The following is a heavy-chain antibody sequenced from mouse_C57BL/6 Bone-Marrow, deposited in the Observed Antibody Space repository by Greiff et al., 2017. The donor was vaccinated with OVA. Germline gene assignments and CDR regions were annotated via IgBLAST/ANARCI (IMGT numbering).Heavy chain of an antibody. D-gene: IGHD1-1*01. CDR1: GYTFTDYY. J-gene: IGHJ2*01. CDR3: AREGAITTVVVDYFDY. Sequence: VQLQQSGPELVKPGASVKISCKASGYTFTDYYINWVKQRPGQGLEWIGWIFPGSGSTYYNEKFKGKATLTVDKSSSTAYMLLSSLTSEDSAVYFCAREGAITTVVVDYFDYWGQGTTLTVSS. V-gene: IGHV1-75*01. CDR2: IFPGSGST.